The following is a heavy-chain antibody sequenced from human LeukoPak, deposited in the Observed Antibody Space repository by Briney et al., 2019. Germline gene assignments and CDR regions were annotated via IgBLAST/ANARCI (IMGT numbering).Heavy chain of an antibody. V-gene: IGHV3-21*01. D-gene: IGHD4-17*01. CDR1: GFTFSSYS. J-gene: IGHJ3*02. Sequence: GGSLRLSCAASGFTFSSYSMNWVRQAPGKGLEWVSSISSSSSYIYCADSVKGRFTISRDNAKNSLYLQMSSLRAEDTAVYYCARDASYGDYDSNDAFDIWGQGTMVTVSS. CDR2: ISSSSSYI. CDR3: ARDASYGDYDSNDAFDI.